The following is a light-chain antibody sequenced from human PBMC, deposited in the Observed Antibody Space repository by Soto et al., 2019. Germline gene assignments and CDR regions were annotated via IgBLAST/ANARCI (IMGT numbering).Light chain of an antibody. CDR1: QSVSSSY. V-gene: IGKV3-20*01. J-gene: IGKJ2*02. Sequence: EIVLTQSPGTLSLSPGERATLSCRASQSVSSSYLAWYQQKPGQAPRLLIYGASSRATDIPDRFSGSGSGTDFTLTISRLEPEDFAVYYCQQYGSSPCTFGQGTKLEIK. CDR2: GAS. CDR3: QQYGSSPCT.